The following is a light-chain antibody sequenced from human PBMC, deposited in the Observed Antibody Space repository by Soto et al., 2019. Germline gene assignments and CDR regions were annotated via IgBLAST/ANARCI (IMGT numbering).Light chain of an antibody. Sequence: QSVLTQPPSASGTPGQRVTISCSGSSSNIGSNTVNWYQQLPGTAPKLSIYSNNQRPSGVPDRFSGSKSGTSASLAISGPQCEDEADYDCAAWDDSLNGPVFGGGTKVTVL. CDR2: SNN. J-gene: IGLJ3*02. V-gene: IGLV1-44*01. CDR1: SSNIGSNT. CDR3: AAWDDSLNGPV.